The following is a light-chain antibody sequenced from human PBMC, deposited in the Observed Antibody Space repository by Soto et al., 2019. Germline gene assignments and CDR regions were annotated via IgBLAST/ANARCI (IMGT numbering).Light chain of an antibody. CDR2: DAS. Sequence: EVVLTQSPATLSLSPGDRATLSCRASQSVNNFLAWYQQKPGQTPRLLIYDASKRATGIPGRFSGSGSGTDFTLTISSLEPEDFAVYYCQQRSNWTPALSFGGGTKVDIK. V-gene: IGKV3-11*01. CDR1: QSVNNF. J-gene: IGKJ4*01. CDR3: QQRSNWTPALS.